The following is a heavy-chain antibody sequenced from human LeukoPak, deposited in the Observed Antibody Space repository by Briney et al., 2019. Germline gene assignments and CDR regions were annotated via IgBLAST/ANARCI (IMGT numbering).Heavy chain of an antibody. Sequence: PGGSLRLSCVASGFTFSISWVTWVRQAPGKGLEWVANIDKHGSGKYYVDSVKGRFAISRDYASNSVFLQMDSLRAEDASVYYCARDAGWGYYDLWGQGTPVTVYS. CDR2: IDKHGSGK. D-gene: IGHD1-26*01. CDR1: GFTFSISW. V-gene: IGHV3-7*01. CDR3: ARDAGWGYYDL. J-gene: IGHJ4*02.